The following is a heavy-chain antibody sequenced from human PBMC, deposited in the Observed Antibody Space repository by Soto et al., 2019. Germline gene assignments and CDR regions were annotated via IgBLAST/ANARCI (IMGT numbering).Heavy chain of an antibody. J-gene: IGHJ3*01. D-gene: IGHD6-6*01. CDR1: GFTFSSHG. V-gene: IGHV3-23*01. Sequence: EAQLLESGGDWAQPGGSLRLSFASSGFTFSSHGMSWVRQAPGKGLEWIAGLSRGGGTTYYADSVKGRFTISRDNSKNTFDLIMNSLKVEDTALYYCAKDGQYRTDGFDVWGQGTMVTVSS. CDR2: LSRGGGTT. CDR3: AKDGQYRTDGFDV.